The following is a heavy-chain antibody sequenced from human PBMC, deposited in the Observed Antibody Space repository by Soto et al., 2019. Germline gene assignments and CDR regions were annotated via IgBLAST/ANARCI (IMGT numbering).Heavy chain of an antibody. Sequence: SETLSLTCTVSGGSISSYYWSWIRQPPGKGLEWIGYIYYSGSTNYNPSLKSRVTISVDTSKNQFSLKLSSVTAVDTAVYYCARSRGGYFDYWGQGTLVTVSS. CDR1: GGSISSYY. CDR3: ARSRGGYFDY. V-gene: IGHV4-59*01. D-gene: IGHD3-10*01. J-gene: IGHJ4*02. CDR2: IYYSGST.